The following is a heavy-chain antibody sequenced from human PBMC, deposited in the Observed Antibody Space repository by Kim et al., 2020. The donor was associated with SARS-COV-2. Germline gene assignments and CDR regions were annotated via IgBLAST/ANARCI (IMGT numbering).Heavy chain of an antibody. V-gene: IGHV3-23*01. Sequence: GGSLRLSCAASGFTFSSYVMTWVRQAPGKGLEWVSAISGSGRSTYYADSVKGRFTISRDNSKNTLYLQMNSLRAEDSAIYYCATVNSPYSYNYVVYWGQGILVTVSS. CDR2: ISGSGRST. J-gene: IGHJ4*02. D-gene: IGHD3-16*01. CDR1: GFTFSSYV. CDR3: ATVNSPYSYNYVVY.